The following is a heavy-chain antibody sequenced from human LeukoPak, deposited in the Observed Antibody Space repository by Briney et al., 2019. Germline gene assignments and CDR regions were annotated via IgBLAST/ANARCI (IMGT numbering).Heavy chain of an antibody. V-gene: IGHV3-9*01. CDR1: GFTFDDYA. CDR3: AKDARYCSGGSCYLGAGWFDP. Sequence: PGGSVTLSCAASGFTFDDYAMHWVRQARGRGLEWVSGFSWNNGSMGYADSVKGRFTISRDNAKNSLYLQMNSLRAEDTALYYCAKDARYCSGGSCYLGAGWFDPWGQGTLVTVSS. D-gene: IGHD2-15*01. CDR2: FSWNNGSM. J-gene: IGHJ5*02.